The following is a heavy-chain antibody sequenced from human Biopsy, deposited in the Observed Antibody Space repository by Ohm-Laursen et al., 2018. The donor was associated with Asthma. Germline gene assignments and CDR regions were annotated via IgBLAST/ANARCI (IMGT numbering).Heavy chain of an antibody. D-gene: IGHD6-13*01. J-gene: IGHJ6*02. CDR2: IYYSGTT. CDR3: VRGSSSWHHGPFHYYYGLDV. V-gene: IGHV4-39*01. CDR1: SGSGGYMRSGNYY. Sequence: GTLSLTCSLSSGSGGYMRSGNYYWGWIRQPPGKGLEWIGSIYYSGTTYYNPSLGSRVTVSADTSKNQFSLKLPSVTAADTAVYYCVRGSSSWHHGPFHYYYGLDVWGQGTTATVSS.